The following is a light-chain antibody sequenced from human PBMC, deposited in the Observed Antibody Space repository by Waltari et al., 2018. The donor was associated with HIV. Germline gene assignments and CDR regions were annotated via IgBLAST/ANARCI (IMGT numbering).Light chain of an antibody. CDR1: QSFSNY. CDR3: QQRSDWQIT. Sequence: ENVLTQSPATLSLSPGERATLSCRASQSFSNYLAWYQQNPGQAPRLLIYDVSKRAIGIPDRFSGSGSGTDFTLTISSLEAEDFAVYYCQQRSDWQITFGQGTRLEIK. CDR2: DVS. V-gene: IGKV3-11*01. J-gene: IGKJ5*01.